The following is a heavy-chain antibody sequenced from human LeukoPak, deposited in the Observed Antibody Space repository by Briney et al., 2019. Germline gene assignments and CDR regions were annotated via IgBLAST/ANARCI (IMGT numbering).Heavy chain of an antibody. CDR3: ARARLGLPLDY. J-gene: IGHJ4*02. V-gene: IGHV3-21*01. Sequence: GGSLRLSCAASGFTFSSYSMNWVRQAPGKGLEWVSSISSSSSYIYYADSVKGRFTISRDNAKNSLYLQMNSLRAEDTAAYYCARARLGLPLDYWGQGTLVTVSS. D-gene: IGHD7-27*01. CDR1: GFTFSSYS. CDR2: ISSSSSYI.